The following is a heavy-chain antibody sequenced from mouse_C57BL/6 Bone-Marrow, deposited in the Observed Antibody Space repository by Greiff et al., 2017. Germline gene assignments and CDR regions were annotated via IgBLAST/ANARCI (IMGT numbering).Heavy chain of an antibody. Sequence: EVHLVASGGGLVKPGGSLKLSCAASGFTFSDYGMHWVRQAPEKGLEWVAYISSGSSTIYYADTVKGRFTISRDNAKNTLFLQMTRLRSEDTAMYYCARKALYYYGSRYWYFDVWGTGTTVTVSS. V-gene: IGHV5-17*01. CDR1: GFTFSDYG. CDR3: ARKALYYYGSRYWYFDV. D-gene: IGHD1-1*01. J-gene: IGHJ1*03. CDR2: ISSGSSTI.